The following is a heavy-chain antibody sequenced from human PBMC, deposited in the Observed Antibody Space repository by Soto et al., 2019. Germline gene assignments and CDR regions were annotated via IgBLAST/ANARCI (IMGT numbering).Heavy chain of an antibody. CDR1: GLTFSSPW. CDR3: TRDDYYGGTSRD. Sequence: EVPLVESGGTLVQPGGSLRLSCAASGLTFSSPWMSWVRQAPGKGLEWVANMKQDDSEKYYLESVKGRFTISRDNTKNSLDLQMNSLRVEDTAVYYCTRDDYYGGTSRDWGQGTLVTVSS. CDR2: MKQDDSEK. V-gene: IGHV3-7*01. D-gene: IGHD4-17*01. J-gene: IGHJ4*02.